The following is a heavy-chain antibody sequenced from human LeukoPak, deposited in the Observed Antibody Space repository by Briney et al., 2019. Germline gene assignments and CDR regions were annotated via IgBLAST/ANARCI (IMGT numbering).Heavy chain of an antibody. CDR3: AKDTGSGYYDY. J-gene: IGHJ4*02. V-gene: IGHV3-43*01. CDR1: GFTVSTNY. CDR2: ISWDGGST. Sequence: GGSLRLSCAAPGFTVSTNYMSWVRQAPGKGLEWVSLISWDGGSTYYADSVKGRFTISRDNSKNSLYLQMNSLRTEDTALYYCAKDTGSGYYDYWGQGTLVTVSS. D-gene: IGHD3-22*01.